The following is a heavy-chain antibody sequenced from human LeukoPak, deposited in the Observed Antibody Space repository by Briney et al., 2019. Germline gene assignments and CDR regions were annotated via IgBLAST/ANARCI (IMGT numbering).Heavy chain of an antibody. CDR1: GGTFSSYA. V-gene: IGHV1-69*04. J-gene: IGHJ4*02. Sequence: ASVKVSCKASGGTFSSYAISWVRQAPGQGLEWMGGIIPILGIANYAQKFQGRVMITADKSTSTAYMELSSLRSEDTAVYYCARSRWLLRYYFDYWGQGTLVTVSS. CDR3: ARSRWLLRYYFDY. D-gene: IGHD5-24*01. CDR2: IIPILGIA.